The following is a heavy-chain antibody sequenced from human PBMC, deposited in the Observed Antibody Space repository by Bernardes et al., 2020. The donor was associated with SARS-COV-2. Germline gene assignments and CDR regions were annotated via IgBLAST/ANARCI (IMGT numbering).Heavy chain of an antibody. CDR1: GFTFSSYA. CDR2: ISYDGSNK. Sequence: GGSLRLSCAASGFTFSSYAMHWVRQAPGKGLEWVAVISYDGSNKYYADSVKGRFTISRDNSKNTLYLQMNSLRAEDTAVYYCARDPYYYGSGSSYFDYWGQGTLVTVSS. J-gene: IGHJ4*02. D-gene: IGHD3-10*01. V-gene: IGHV3-30-3*01. CDR3: ARDPYYYGSGSSYFDY.